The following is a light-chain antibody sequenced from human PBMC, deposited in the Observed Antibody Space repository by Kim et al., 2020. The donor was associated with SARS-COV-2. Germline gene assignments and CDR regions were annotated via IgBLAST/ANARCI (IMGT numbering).Light chain of an antibody. J-gene: IGKJ1*01. CDR2: LGS. Sequence: DIVMTQSPLSLPVTPGEPASISCRSSQSLLHSNGYNYLDWYLQKPGQSPQLLIYLGSNRASGVPDRFSGSGSGTDFTLKISRVEAEEVGVYYCMQALLTSVRVGKGTNVDIK. V-gene: IGKV2-28*01. CDR1: QSLLHSNGYNY. CDR3: MQALLTSVR.